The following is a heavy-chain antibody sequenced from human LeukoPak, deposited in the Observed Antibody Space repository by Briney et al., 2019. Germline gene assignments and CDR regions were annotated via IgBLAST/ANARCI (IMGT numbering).Heavy chain of an antibody. V-gene: IGHV4-34*01. CDR3: AEGPVSGSNFAWSDP. CDR1: GGSFSGDY. J-gene: IGHJ5*02. D-gene: IGHD3-10*01. Sequence: SETLSLTCAVYGGSFSGDYWSWIRQPPGKGLEWIGEINQSGSTKYNPSFESRVTISVDTSKNQLSLKLSSVTAADTAACDCAEGPVSGSNFAWSDPWGQGDRVTVSS. CDR2: INQSGST.